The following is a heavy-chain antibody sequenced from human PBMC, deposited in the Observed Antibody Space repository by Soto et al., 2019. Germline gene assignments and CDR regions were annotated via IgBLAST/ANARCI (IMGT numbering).Heavy chain of an antibody. CDR2: IYPGDSAT. D-gene: IGHD1-26*01. CDR1: GYRFTTYW. CDR3: ARQLSWGSTASQGYYYFDY. V-gene: IGHV5-51*01. Sequence: PGESLKISCKGSGYRFTTYWIAWVRQMPGKGLEWMGIIYPGDSATEYSPSFQGQVTISVDKSITTAYLQWITLKASDTAMYYCARQLSWGSTASQGYYYFDYWGQGTPVTVSS. J-gene: IGHJ4*02.